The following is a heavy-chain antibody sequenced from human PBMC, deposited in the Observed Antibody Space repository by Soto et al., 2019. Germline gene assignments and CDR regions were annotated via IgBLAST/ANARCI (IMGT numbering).Heavy chain of an antibody. CDR2: IYYSGST. D-gene: IGHD3-22*01. CDR1: GGSISGYY. V-gene: IGHV4-59*01. CDR3: ARARYDSSGYYYFDY. Sequence: GTLSLTCTVSGGSISGYYWSWIRQPPGKGLEWIGYIYYSGSTIYNPSLKSRVTISVDTSKNQFSLKLSSVTAADTAVYYCARARYDSSGYYYFDYWGQGTLVTVSS. J-gene: IGHJ4*02.